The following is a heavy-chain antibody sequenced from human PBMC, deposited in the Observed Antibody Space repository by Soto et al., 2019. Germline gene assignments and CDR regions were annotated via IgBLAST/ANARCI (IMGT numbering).Heavy chain of an antibody. Sequence: SVKVSCKASGGTFSSYAISWVRQAPGQGLEWMGGIIPIFGTASYAQKFQGRVTITADESTSTAYMELSSLRSEDTAVYYCAREIAVAGMKYFDYWGQGTLVTVSS. D-gene: IGHD6-19*01. J-gene: IGHJ4*02. CDR1: GGTFSSYA. CDR3: AREIAVAGMKYFDY. CDR2: IIPIFGTA. V-gene: IGHV1-69*13.